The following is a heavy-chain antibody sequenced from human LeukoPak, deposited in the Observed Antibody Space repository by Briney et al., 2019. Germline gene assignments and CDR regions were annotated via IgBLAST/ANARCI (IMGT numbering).Heavy chain of an antibody. D-gene: IGHD3-3*01. Sequence: PGGSLRLSCATSGFAFGSESMNWVRQAPGKGLEWSSYTSSSSVTIYYADSVEGRFTISKDNAENTLYLQMNSLRVEDTAVYYCAREGVGYGYYGYMDVWGKGTTVTVSS. CDR2: TSSSSVTI. CDR1: GFAFGSES. V-gene: IGHV3-48*04. J-gene: IGHJ6*03. CDR3: AREGVGYGYYGYMDV.